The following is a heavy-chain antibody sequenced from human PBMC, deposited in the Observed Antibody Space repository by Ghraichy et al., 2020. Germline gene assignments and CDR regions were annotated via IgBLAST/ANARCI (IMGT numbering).Heavy chain of an antibody. CDR3: AREVLDYYDSSGYYDY. D-gene: IGHD3-22*01. CDR2: IIPIFGTA. CDR1: GGTFSSYA. Sequence: SVKVSCKASGGTFSSYAISWVRQAPGQGLEWMGGIIPIFGTANYAQKFQGRVTITADESTSTAYMELSSLRSDDTAVYYCAREVLDYYDSSGYYDYWGQGTLVTVSS. J-gene: IGHJ4*02. V-gene: IGHV1-69*13.